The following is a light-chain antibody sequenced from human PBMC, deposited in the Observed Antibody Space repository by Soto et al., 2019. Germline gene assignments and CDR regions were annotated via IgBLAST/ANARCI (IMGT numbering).Light chain of an antibody. CDR2: RAS. CDR3: QQYKTYTYT. J-gene: IGKJ2*01. Sequence: DIQMTQSPSTLSASVGDRVPITCRASQSIDMWLAWYQQKPGKAPKLLFYRASSLESVVPSRFSGSGSWTGFTLTISSLQPDDFATYYCQQYKTYTYTFAQGIKLEIK. CDR1: QSIDMW. V-gene: IGKV1-5*03.